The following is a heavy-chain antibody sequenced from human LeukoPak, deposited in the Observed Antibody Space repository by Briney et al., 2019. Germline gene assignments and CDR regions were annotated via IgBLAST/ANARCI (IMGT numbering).Heavy chain of an antibody. Sequence: SVKVSCKASGGTFSSYAISWVRQAPGQGLEWMGGIIPIFGTANYAQKFQGRVTITADKSTSTAYMELSSLRSEDTAVYYCARVYCGGDCYSDDAFDIWGQGTMVTVS. CDR1: GGTFSSYA. J-gene: IGHJ3*02. V-gene: IGHV1-69*06. D-gene: IGHD2-21*02. CDR3: ARVYCGGDCYSDDAFDI. CDR2: IIPIFGTA.